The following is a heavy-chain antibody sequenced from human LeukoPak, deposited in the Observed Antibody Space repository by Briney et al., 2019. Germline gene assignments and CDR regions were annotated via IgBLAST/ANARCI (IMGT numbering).Heavy chain of an antibody. D-gene: IGHD5-12*01. V-gene: IGHV1-58*01. CDR1: GFTFTSSA. J-gene: IGHJ4*02. CDR3: ARGVATNRYYFDY. CDR2: IVVGSGNT. Sequence: ASVKVSCKASGFTFTSSAVQWVRQARGQRLEWIGWIVVGSGNTNYAQKFQGRVTITRDTSASTAYMELSSLRSEDTAVYSCARGVATNRYYFDYWGQGTLVTVSS.